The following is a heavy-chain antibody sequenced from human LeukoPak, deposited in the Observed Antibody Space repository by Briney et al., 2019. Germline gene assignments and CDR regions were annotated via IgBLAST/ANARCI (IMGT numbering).Heavy chain of an antibody. CDR3: ARDLAYSSGWPYFDY. J-gene: IGHJ4*02. Sequence: PGGSLRLSCAASGFTFSSYAMSWVRQAPGKGLEWVANIKQDGSEKYYVDSVKGRFTISRDNAKNSLYLQMNSLRAEDTAVYYCARDLAYSSGWPYFDYWGQGTLVTVSS. D-gene: IGHD6-19*01. CDR1: GFTFSSYA. CDR2: IKQDGSEK. V-gene: IGHV3-7*01.